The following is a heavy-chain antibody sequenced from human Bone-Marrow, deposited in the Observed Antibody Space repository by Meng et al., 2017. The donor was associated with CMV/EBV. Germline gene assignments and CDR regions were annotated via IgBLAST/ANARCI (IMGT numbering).Heavy chain of an antibody. Sequence: DYYMSWNRRDRGKGLEWVSYISSSGSTIYYADSVKGRFTISRDNAKNSLYLQMNSLRAEDTAVYYCARTSPAAYCGGDCSTYYFDYWGQGTLVTVSS. CDR3: ARTSPAAYCGGDCSTYYFDY. J-gene: IGHJ4*02. CDR1: DYY. D-gene: IGHD2-21*02. V-gene: IGHV3-11*01. CDR2: ISSSGSTI.